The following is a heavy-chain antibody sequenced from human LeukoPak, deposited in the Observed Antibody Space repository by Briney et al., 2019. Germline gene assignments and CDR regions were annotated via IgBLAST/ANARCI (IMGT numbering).Heavy chain of an antibody. J-gene: IGHJ4*02. V-gene: IGHV1-46*01. D-gene: IGHD4-17*01. CDR3: ARDTRGAVTRGFDY. CDR2: INPSGGST. CDR1: GYTSTNDY. Sequence: AASVKVSCKASGYTSTNDYMHWVRQAPGQGLEWMGIINPSGGSTSYAQKFQGRVTMTRDTSTSTVYMELSSLRSEDTAVYYCARDTRGAVTRGFDYWGQGTLVTVSS.